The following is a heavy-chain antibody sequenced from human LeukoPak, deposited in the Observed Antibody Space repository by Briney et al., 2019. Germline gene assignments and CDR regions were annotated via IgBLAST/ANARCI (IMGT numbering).Heavy chain of an antibody. J-gene: IGHJ5*01. CDR1: LGTFISYA. V-gene: IGHV1-69*05. D-gene: IGHD2-15*01. Sequence: SVKVSCKACLGTFISYAISWVRQAPGQGLEGMGGIIPIFGTANYAQNFQGRVTMTRNASSATAYMELSSLRSDDTAMYYCARAGSGGCRSGSCFSIWFDSWGQGTLVTVSS. CDR2: IIPIFGTA. CDR3: ARAGSGGCRSGSCFSIWFDS.